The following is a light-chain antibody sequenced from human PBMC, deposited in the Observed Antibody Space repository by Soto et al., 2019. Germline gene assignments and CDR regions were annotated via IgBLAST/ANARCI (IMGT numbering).Light chain of an antibody. CDR3: QQYDKWPRT. Sequence: EIGLTQSPGTLSLSPGERATLSCRASQSVSSNFLAWYQEKPGQAPRLLIYGASSRATGIPDRFSGSGSGTDFTLTISRLEPEDFAVYYCQQYDKWPRTFGQGTKVDIK. V-gene: IGKV3-20*01. CDR2: GAS. J-gene: IGKJ1*01. CDR1: QSVSSNF.